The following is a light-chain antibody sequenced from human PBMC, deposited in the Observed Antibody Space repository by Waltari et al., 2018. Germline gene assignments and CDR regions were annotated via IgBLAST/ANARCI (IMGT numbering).Light chain of an antibody. CDR1: QSISNW. CDR2: KAS. V-gene: IGKV1-5*03. CDR3: QQYNSYSLLT. J-gene: IGKJ4*01. Sequence: DIQMTQSPFTLSASVGDRVIITCRASQSISNWLAWYQHKPGKAPKLLSYKASTLASGVPSRFSGSGSGTDFSLTISSLQPDDFATYYYQQYNSYSLLTFGGGTKVEIK.